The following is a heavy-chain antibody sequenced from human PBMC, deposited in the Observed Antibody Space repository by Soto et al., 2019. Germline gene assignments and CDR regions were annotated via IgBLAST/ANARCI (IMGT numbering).Heavy chain of an antibody. CDR3: ATGGAVVRGVITKPFDY. CDR2: IYDSGST. Sequence: SETLSLTCAVSGGSISSSNWWSWVRQPPGKGLEWIGEIYDSGSTNYNPSLKSRVTMSLDKSKNQFSLKLGSVTATDTAVFYCATGGAVVRGVITKPFDYWGHGTLVTVSS. J-gene: IGHJ4*01. D-gene: IGHD3-10*01. CDR1: GGSISSSNW. V-gene: IGHV4-4*02.